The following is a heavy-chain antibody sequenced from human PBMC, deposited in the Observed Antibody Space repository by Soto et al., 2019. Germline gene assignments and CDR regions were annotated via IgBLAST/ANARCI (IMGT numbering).Heavy chain of an antibody. D-gene: IGHD3-22*01. CDR2: ISGSSSYI. CDR3: ARGTYYYDSSGYYAY. J-gene: IGHJ4*02. V-gene: IGHV3-21*01. CDR1: GFTFSSYS. Sequence: EVQLVESGGGLVKPGGSLRLSCAASGFTFSSYSMNWVRQAPGEGLEWVSSISGSSSYIYYADSVKGRFTISRDNAKTSLYLQMNSLRAEDTAVYYCARGTYYYDSSGYYAYWGQGTLVTVSS.